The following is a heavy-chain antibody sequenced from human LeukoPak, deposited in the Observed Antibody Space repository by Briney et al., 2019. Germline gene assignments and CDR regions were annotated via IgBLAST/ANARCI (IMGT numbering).Heavy chain of an antibody. CDR1: GFTVSSNY. V-gene: IGHV3-53*01. J-gene: IGHJ6*03. D-gene: IGHD6-13*01. CDR3: ASIAAAGTVYYYYMDV. CDR2: IYSGGST. Sequence: GGSLRLSCAASGFTVSSNYMSWVRQAPGKGLEWVSVIYSGGSTYYADSVKGRFTISRDNSKNTLYLQMNSLRAEDTAVYYCASIAAAGTVYYYYMDVWGKGTTVTVSS.